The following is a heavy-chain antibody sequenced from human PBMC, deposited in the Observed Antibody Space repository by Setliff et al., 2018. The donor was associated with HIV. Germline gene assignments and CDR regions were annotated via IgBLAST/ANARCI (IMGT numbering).Heavy chain of an antibody. CDR1: GDSISTGTYY. J-gene: IGHJ2*01. CDR2: VSYSGST. CDR3: ARESGCSGGSCTYGYFDL. D-gene: IGHD2-15*01. V-gene: IGHV4-39*07. Sequence: SETLSLTCSVSGDSISTGTYYWGWIRQPPGKGLEWIGSVSYSGSTLYNPSLKSRVTISVDTSKNKFSLNLSSVTAADTAVYYCARESGCSGGSCTYGYFDLWGRGTLVTVS.